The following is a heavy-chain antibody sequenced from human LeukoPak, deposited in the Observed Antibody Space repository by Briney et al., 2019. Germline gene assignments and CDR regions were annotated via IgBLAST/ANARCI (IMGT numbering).Heavy chain of an antibody. J-gene: IGHJ3*02. Sequence: GRSLRLSCAASGFTFDDYAMHWVRQAPGKGLEWVSGISWNSGSIGYADSVKGRFTISRDNAKNSLYLQMNSLRAEDMALYNCAKDMGKSIAARPNAFDIWGQGTMVTVSS. CDR1: GFTFDDYA. D-gene: IGHD6-6*01. CDR3: AKDMGKSIAARPNAFDI. CDR2: ISWNSGSI. V-gene: IGHV3-9*03.